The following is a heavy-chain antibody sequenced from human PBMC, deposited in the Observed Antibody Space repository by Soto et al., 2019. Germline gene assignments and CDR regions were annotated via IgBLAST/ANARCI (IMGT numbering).Heavy chain of an antibody. D-gene: IGHD2-15*01. J-gene: IGHJ6*03. CDR2: INPNSGGT. CDR3: ASGTLVAPYMDV. CDR1: GYTFTGYY. Sequence: ASVKVSCKASGYTFTGYYMHWVRQAPGQGLEWMGRINPNSGGTNYAQKFQGRVTITRDTSMSTAYMELSRLRSEDTAVYYCASGTLVAPYMDVWGKGKTVTVS. V-gene: IGHV1-2*02.